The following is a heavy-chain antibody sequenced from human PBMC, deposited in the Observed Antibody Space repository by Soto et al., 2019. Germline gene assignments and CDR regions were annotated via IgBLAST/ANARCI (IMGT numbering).Heavy chain of an antibody. CDR2: IPQDGVDG. V-gene: IGHV3-7*03. D-gene: IGHD3-22*01. J-gene: IGHJ6*02. CDR1: GFIFSMYS. CDR3: ARDHLIRPADDFFYGSDV. Sequence: DVKLVESGGGMGQPGDSLRLSCEVSGFIFSMYSMSWVRQTPGKGLEWVAKIPQDGVDGHYADAVKGRFTISRDNGKNSLYLQMNNLRAEDTAVYYCARDHLIRPADDFFYGSDVWGRGATVTVSS.